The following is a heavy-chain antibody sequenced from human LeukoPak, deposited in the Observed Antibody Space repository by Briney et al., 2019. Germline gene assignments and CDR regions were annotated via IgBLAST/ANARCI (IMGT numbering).Heavy chain of an antibody. CDR1: GDSISSRTYY. Sequence: SETLSLTCTVSGDSISSRTYYWGWIRQPPGKGLEWIASIYYSGSTYYNPSLKSRVIISVDTSKNQFSLKLTSVTAADTAVYYCGRVTAAGYLTYWGQGTLVTVSS. CDR3: GRVTAAGYLTY. CDR2: IYYSGST. J-gene: IGHJ4*02. V-gene: IGHV4-39*07. D-gene: IGHD5-12*01.